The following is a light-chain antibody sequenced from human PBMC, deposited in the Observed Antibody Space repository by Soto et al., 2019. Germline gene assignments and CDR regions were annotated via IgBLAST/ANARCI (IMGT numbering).Light chain of an antibody. CDR3: QQTNSLLT. J-gene: IGKJ3*01. V-gene: IGKV1D-12*01. CDR1: QDISNW. Sequence: DTQMTQSPSSVSASVGDRVTITCRASQDISNWLAWYQQKPGKAPKLLIYATSRLHSGVPSRFSGSGSGTEFTLIINSLQPEDFATYYCQQTNSLLTFGPGTKVDLK. CDR2: ATS.